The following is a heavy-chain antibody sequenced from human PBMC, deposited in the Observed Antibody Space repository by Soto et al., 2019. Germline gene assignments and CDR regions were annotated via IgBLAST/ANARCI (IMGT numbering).Heavy chain of an antibody. CDR1: GFTFSSYG. CDR3: AKGSSSGWHDY. CDR2: ISYDGSNK. D-gene: IGHD6-19*01. V-gene: IGHV3-30*18. Sequence: TGGSLRLSCAASGFTFSSYGMHWVRQAPGKGLEWVAVISYDGSNKYYADSVKGRFTISRDNSKNTLYLQMNSLRAEDTAVYYCAKGSSSGWHDYWGQGTLVTVSS. J-gene: IGHJ4*02.